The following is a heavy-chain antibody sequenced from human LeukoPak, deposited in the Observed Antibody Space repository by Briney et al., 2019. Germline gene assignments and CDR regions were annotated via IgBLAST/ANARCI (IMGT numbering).Heavy chain of an antibody. D-gene: IGHD5-18*01. CDR1: GFTFSNAW. V-gene: IGHV3-15*01. CDR3: MVWVDTAMVSFDY. CDR2: IKSKTDGGTT. J-gene: IGHJ4*02. Sequence: GGSLRLSCAASGFTFSNAWMSWVRQAPGKGLEWVGRIKSKTDGGTTDYAAPVKGRFTIPRDDSKNTLYLQMNSLKTEDTAVYYCMVWVDTAMVSFDYWGQGTLVTVSS.